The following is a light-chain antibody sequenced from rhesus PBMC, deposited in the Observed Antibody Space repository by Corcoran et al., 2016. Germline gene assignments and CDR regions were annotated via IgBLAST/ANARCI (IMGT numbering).Light chain of an antibody. CDR2: EVS. Sequence: DIVMTQTPLSLPVTPGEPASISCRSSQSLLDSEDGNTYLDWYLQKPGQLPQLLIYEVSNRACGVPGRFSGSGSDTDFTLKISRVEAEDVVVYYCMQALEFPFTFGPGTKLDIK. J-gene: IGKJ3*01. V-gene: IGKV2-104*02. CDR3: MQALEFPFT. CDR1: QSLLDSEDGNTY.